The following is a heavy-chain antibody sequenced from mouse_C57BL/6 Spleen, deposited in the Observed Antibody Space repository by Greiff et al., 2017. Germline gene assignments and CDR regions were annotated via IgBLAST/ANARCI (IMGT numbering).Heavy chain of an antibody. CDR2: IDPEDGET. CDR1: GFNINDYY. V-gene: IGHV14-2*01. J-gene: IGHJ3*01. Sequence: VQLQQSGAELVKPGASVKLSCTASGFNINDYYMNWVKQRPEQGLEWIGRIDPEDGETKYAPKFLGKATITADTSSNTAYLQLSSLTSEDPAVDYCARGLLRQAWFAYWGQGTLVTVSA. D-gene: IGHD3-2*02. CDR3: ARGLLRQAWFAY.